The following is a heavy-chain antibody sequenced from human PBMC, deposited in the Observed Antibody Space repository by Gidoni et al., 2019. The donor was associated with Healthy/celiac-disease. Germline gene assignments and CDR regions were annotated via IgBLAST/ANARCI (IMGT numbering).Heavy chain of an antibody. D-gene: IGHD2-15*01. Sequence: EVQLVESGGGLVQPGGSLRLSCVASGFTFSSYDMHWVRQATGKGLEWVSAIGTAGDTYYPGSVKSQFTNSRENAKNSLYLQMNSLRAGDTAVYYCARIAYSNGMDVWGQGTTVTVSS. J-gene: IGHJ6*02. V-gene: IGHV3-13*01. CDR2: IGTAGDT. CDR3: ARIAYSNGMDV. CDR1: GFTFSSYD.